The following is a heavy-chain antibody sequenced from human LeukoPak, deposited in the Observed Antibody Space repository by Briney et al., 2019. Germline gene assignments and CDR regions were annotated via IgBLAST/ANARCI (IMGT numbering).Heavy chain of an antibody. CDR1: GGSISSSSYY. D-gene: IGHD6-19*01. CDR2: IYYSGST. J-gene: IGHJ3*02. Sequence: SETLSLTCTVSGGSISSSSYYWGWIRQPPGKGLEWIGSIYYSGSTYYNPSLKSRVTISVDTSKNQFSLKLSSVTAADTAVYYCARAAGSSGGNDAFDIWGQGTVVTVSS. CDR3: ARAAGSSGGNDAFDI. V-gene: IGHV4-39*07.